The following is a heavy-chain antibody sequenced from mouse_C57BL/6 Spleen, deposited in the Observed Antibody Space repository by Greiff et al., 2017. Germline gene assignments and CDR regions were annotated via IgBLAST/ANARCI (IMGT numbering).Heavy chain of an antibody. V-gene: IGHV7-4*01. CDR3: VKAVHSSAPLFAY. CDR1: GFTFTDYY. J-gene: IGHJ3*01. Sequence: EVHLVESGGGLVQPGASLRLSCAASGFTFTDYYMSWVRQPPGKAPEWLALIRNKDNGYTTEYTASGKGRFTISRDNSQHIIYLQRHTLRAEDIDTCYCVKAVHSSAPLFAYWGQGPLVTVSA. CDR2: IRNKDNGYTT. D-gene: IGHD3-1*01.